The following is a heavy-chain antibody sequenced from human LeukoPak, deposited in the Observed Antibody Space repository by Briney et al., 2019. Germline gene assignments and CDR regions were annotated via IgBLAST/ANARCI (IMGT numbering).Heavy chain of an antibody. V-gene: IGHV3-21*01. Sequence: GVALRLPCAASGFSFSNACRSWGRRAPRKGRKGLSSISSISSYIYYAESVEGRLTISRDNAKNSLYMKMNRLRAEDTAVYYCAREISGIAAAGYWGQGTLVTVSS. CDR2: ISSISSYI. D-gene: IGHD6-13*01. CDR3: AREISGIAAAGY. CDR1: GFSFSNAC. J-gene: IGHJ4*02.